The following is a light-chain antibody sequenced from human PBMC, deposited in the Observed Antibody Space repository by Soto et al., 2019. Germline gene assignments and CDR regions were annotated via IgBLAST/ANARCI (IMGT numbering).Light chain of an antibody. Sequence: EIVLTQYPDTLSLSPGEGATLSCRAGQSVSSSQLAWYQQKPGQAPRLLVYGASSRATGIPDRFSGSVSGTDFTLTISRLEPEDFAVYDCQHYGNSPLTFGQGTRLDIK. CDR3: QHYGNSPLT. CDR2: GAS. V-gene: IGKV3-20*01. J-gene: IGKJ5*01. CDR1: QSVSSSQ.